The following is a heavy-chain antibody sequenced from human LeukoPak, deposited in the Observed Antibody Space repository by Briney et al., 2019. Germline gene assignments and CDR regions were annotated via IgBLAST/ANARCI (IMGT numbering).Heavy chain of an antibody. CDR1: GFTVSSNY. CDR2: IRYDGSNK. J-gene: IGHJ4*02. CDR3: AKDQDIVVVPAASGLDY. Sequence: GGSLRLSCAASGFTVSSNYMSWVRQATGKGLEWVAFIRYDGSNKYYADSVKGRFTISRDNSKNTLYLQMYSLRAEDTAVYYCAKDQDIVVVPAASGLDYWGQGTLVTVSS. D-gene: IGHD2-2*01. V-gene: IGHV3-30*02.